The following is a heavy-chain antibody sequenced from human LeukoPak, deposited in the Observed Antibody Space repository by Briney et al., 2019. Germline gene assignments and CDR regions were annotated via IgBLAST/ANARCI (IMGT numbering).Heavy chain of an antibody. CDR3: AKGPRITWIDY. V-gene: IGHV3-9*01. CDR1: EFTLEDYA. J-gene: IGHJ4*02. CDR2: ISWNSGSI. D-gene: IGHD2/OR15-2a*01. Sequence: GRRMRLSCAASEFTLEDYAMHWVRQAPGKGLEWVSGISWNSGSIGYADSVKGRFTISRDNAKNSLYLQMNSLRPEDTALYYCAKGPRITWIDYWGQGTLVTVSS.